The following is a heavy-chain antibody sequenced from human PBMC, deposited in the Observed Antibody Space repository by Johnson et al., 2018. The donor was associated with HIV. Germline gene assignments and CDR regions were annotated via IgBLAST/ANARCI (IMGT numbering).Heavy chain of an antibody. Sequence: QVQLVEYGGGVVQPGRSLRLSCAASGFTFSNYGMHWVRQAPGKGLEWVAGITWDGGKKDYMDSVKGRFTISRDNAKNSRYLQMNSLRAEDTAVYYCANKPAQWLVADDAFDIWGQGTMVTVSS. J-gene: IGHJ3*02. CDR3: ANKPAQWLVADDAFDI. D-gene: IGHD6-19*01. CDR1: GFTFSNYG. V-gene: IGHV3-30*18. CDR2: ITWDGGKK.